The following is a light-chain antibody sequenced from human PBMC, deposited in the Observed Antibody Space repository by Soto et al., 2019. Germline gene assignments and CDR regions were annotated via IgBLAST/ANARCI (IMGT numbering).Light chain of an antibody. Sequence: QSALTQPASVSGAPGQSITISCTGTSNDVGGYKYVSWYQQRPGTAPKLIMFEVNNRPSGVSDRFSGSRSANTASLTISGLQAQDEADYYCSSYSSTNIIPYVFGTGTKLTVL. CDR2: EVN. CDR3: SSYSSTNIIPYV. V-gene: IGLV2-14*03. J-gene: IGLJ1*01. CDR1: SNDVGGYKY.